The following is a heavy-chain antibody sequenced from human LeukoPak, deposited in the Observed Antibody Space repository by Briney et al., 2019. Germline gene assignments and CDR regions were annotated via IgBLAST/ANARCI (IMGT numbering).Heavy chain of an antibody. CDR3: ARDWFHAIDY. J-gene: IGHJ4*02. CDR2: LSFHGSNI. D-gene: IGHD2/OR15-2a*01. Sequence: GGSLRLSCTASGFKFSDYGMHWVRQAPGKGLEWVTILSFHGSNIFYAESVQGRFIFSRDNAKNTIYLQMNSLRPEDTAVYYCARDWFHAIDYWGQGTLVTVSS. CDR1: GFKFSDYG. V-gene: IGHV3-30*03.